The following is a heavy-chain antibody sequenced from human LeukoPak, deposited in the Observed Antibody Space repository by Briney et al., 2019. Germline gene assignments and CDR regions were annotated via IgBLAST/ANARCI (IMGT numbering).Heavy chain of an antibody. D-gene: IGHD4-17*01. CDR1: GFTFSTYS. CDR3: ASMTTVTLDDAFDI. V-gene: IGHV3-21*01. J-gene: IGHJ3*02. Sequence: GGSLRLSCAASGFTFSTYSMNWVRQAPGKGLEWVSFISSSSSYIYYADSVKGRFTISRDNSKNTLYLQMNSLRVEDTAVYYCASMTTVTLDDAFDIWGQGTMVTVSS. CDR2: ISSSSSYI.